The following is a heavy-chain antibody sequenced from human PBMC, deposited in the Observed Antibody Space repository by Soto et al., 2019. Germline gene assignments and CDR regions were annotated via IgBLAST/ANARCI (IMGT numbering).Heavy chain of an antibody. CDR1: GGSISSGGYG. Sequence: SETLYLTCAVSGGSISSGGYGGSWIWQPPGKGLEWMGYIYHSGSTYYNPALRSRVTISVDGSKNQFPLKLPSVPAANTALYYCPRTRIAARQNPDYYPGMHVWGQGTTVTVSS. CDR2: IYHSGST. D-gene: IGHD6-6*01. V-gene: IGHV4-30-2*02. J-gene: IGHJ6*02. CDR3: PRTRIAARQNPDYYPGMHV.